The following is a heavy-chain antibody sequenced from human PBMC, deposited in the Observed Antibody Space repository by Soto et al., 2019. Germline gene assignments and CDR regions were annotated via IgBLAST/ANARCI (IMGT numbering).Heavy chain of an antibody. J-gene: IGHJ4*02. CDR1: GYTFTTYS. CDR2: INTGKRNT. Sequence: QVQLVQSGAEEKKPGASVKVSCKTSGYTFTTYSIHWVRLAPGQTLEWMGWINTGKRNTKYSQKFQGRVTITSDASATTVYMDLINLTFEDTALYYCVRGPSGDEGGYLDYWGQGSLVSVSS. V-gene: IGHV1-3*04. CDR3: VRGPSGDEGGYLDY. D-gene: IGHD2-21*02.